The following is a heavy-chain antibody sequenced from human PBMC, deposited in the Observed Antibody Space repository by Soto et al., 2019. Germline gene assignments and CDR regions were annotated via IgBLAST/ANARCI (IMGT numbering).Heavy chain of an antibody. V-gene: IGHV3-30*18. J-gene: IGHJ5*02. CDR2: ISYDGSNK. D-gene: IGHD6-19*01. Sequence: QVQLVESGGGVVQPGRSLRLSCAASGFTFSSYGMHWVRQAPGKGLEWVAVISYDGSNKYYADSVKGRFTISRDNSKNTLYLQMNSLRAEDTAVYYCAKVRHSRGFNWFDPWGQGTLVTVSS. CDR3: AKVRHSRGFNWFDP. CDR1: GFTFSSYG.